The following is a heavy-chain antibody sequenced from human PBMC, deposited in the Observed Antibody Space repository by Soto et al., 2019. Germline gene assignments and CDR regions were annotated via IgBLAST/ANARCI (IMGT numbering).Heavy chain of an antibody. J-gene: IGHJ4*02. Sequence: GGSLRLSCAASGFTFSDHYMDWVRQAPGKGLEWVGRTRNKANSYTTEYAASVKGRFTISRDDSKNSLYLQMNSLKTEDTAVYYCARGCYDILTGYYNFDYWGQGTLVTVSS. CDR1: GFTFSDHY. CDR3: ARGCYDILTGYYNFDY. CDR2: TRNKANSYTT. V-gene: IGHV3-72*01. D-gene: IGHD3-9*01.